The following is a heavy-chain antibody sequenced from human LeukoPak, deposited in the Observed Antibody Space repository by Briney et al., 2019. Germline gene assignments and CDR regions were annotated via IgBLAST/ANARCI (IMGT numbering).Heavy chain of an antibody. CDR2: IYYSGST. J-gene: IGHJ4*02. CDR3: ASTGSSSFPDY. CDR1: GGSISSYY. V-gene: IGHV4-59*12. D-gene: IGHD6-13*01. Sequence: SETLSLTCTVSGGSISSYYWSWIRQPPGKGLEWIGYIYYSGSTYYNPSLKSRVTISVDTSKNQFSLKLSSVTAADTAVYYCASTGSSSFPDYWGQGTLVTVSS.